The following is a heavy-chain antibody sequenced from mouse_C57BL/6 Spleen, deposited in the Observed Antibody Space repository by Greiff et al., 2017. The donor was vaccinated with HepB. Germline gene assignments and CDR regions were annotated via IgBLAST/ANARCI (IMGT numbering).Heavy chain of an antibody. CDR1: GYAFSSSW. V-gene: IGHV1-82*01. J-gene: IGHJ4*01. CDR2: IYPGDGDT. Sequence: VKLQESGPELVKPGASVKISCKASGYAFSSSWMNWVKQSPGKGLEWIGRIYPGDGDTNYNGKFKGKATLTADKSSSTAYMQLSSLTSEDSAVYFCARGDSNYGYYAMDYWGQGTSVTVSS. D-gene: IGHD2-5*01. CDR3: ARGDSNYGYYAMDY.